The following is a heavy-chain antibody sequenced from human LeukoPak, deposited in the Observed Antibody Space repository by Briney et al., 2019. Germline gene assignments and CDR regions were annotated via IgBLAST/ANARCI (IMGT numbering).Heavy chain of an antibody. J-gene: IGHJ5*02. Sequence: GGSLRLSCAASGFTFSNYWMIWVRQAPGKGLEGVGCIKQDGSEKRYEDSVRVRFTIYRDNAQTSLYLQMRSLRAEDTAVYYCATAPDPWLQLTWGQGTLVTVSS. CDR2: IKQDGSEK. CDR1: GFTFSNYW. V-gene: IGHV3-7*05. CDR3: ATAPDPWLQLT. D-gene: IGHD5-24*01.